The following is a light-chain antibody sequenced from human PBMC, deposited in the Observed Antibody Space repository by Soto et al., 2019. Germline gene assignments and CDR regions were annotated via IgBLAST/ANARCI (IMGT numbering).Light chain of an antibody. CDR2: DVN. Sequence: QSALTQPRSVAGSPGQSLTVSCTGTSTDVGGYSYVSWYQQHPGKAPKLIIYDVNKRPSGVPDRFSGSKSGNTASLTITGLQAEDEADYYCATWDDDVSGPVFGGGTKLTVL. CDR1: STDVGGYSY. V-gene: IGLV2-11*01. CDR3: ATWDDDVSGPV. J-gene: IGLJ3*02.